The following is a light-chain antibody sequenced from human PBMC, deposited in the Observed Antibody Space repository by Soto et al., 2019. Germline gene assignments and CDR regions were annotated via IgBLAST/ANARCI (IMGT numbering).Light chain of an antibody. CDR1: QSVSSK. V-gene: IGKV3-15*01. Sequence: IAMTHSPATLSVSPGEIATLSFRASQSVSSKLAWYQQKPGQAPRLLIYDASTRATGIPARFSGSGSGTDFTLTINSLQSEDSAVYYCQNYNYWPPATFGGGTKVDNK. CDR3: QNYNYWPPAT. CDR2: DAS. J-gene: IGKJ4*01.